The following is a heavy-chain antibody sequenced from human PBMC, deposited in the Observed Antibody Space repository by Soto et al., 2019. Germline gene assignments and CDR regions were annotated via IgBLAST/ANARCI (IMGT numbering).Heavy chain of an antibody. J-gene: IGHJ6*02. CDR1: GGTFSSYA. CDR3: ASDLTVTTGYYYYYGMDV. V-gene: IGHV1-69*13. D-gene: IGHD4-17*01. Sequence: SVKVSCKASGGTFSSYAISWVRQAPGQGLEWMGGIIPIFGTANYAQKFQGRVTITADESTSTAYMELSSLRSEDTAVYYCASDLTVTTGYYYYYGMDVWGQGTTVTVSS. CDR2: IIPIFGTA.